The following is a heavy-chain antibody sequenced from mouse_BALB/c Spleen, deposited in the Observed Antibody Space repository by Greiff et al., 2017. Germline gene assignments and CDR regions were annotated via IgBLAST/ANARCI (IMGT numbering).Heavy chain of an antibody. Sequence: EVQGVESGGGLVKPGGSLKLSCAASGFTFSSYTMSWVRQTPEKRLEWVATISSGGSYTYYPDSVKGRFTISRDNAKNTLYLQMSSLKSEDTAMYYCTRDHRGNDYAMDYWGEGTSVTVSS. CDR1: GFTFSSYT. J-gene: IGHJ4*01. CDR3: TRDHRGNDYAMDY. D-gene: IGHD2-1*01. V-gene: IGHV5-6-4*01. CDR2: ISSGGSYT.